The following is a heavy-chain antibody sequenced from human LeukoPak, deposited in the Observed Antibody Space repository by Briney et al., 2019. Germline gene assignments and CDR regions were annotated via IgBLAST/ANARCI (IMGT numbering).Heavy chain of an antibody. CDR3: ARLSTTVARLNADY. CDR1: GFTFSSHGMH. D-gene: IGHD2-2*01. Sequence: PGGSLRLSCAASGFTFSSHGMHWVRQAPGKGLEWIGSIYFTGSTYYNPSLKSRVTMSVDTSKNQFSLKLSSVTAADTAVYYCARLSTTVARLNADYWGQGALVTVSS. CDR2: IYFTGST. V-gene: IGHV4-59*05. J-gene: IGHJ4*02.